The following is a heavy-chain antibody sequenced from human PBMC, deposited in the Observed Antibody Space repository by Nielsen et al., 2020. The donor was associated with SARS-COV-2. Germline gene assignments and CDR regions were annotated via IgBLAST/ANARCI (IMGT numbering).Heavy chain of an antibody. CDR3: ARDLRSSGWYGGYYYYGMDV. CDR1: GNIFSSFP. D-gene: IGHD6-19*01. J-gene: IGHJ6*02. V-gene: IGHV1-3*01. CDR2: IDADTGNT. Sequence: ASVKVSCKASGNIFSSFPIHWVRQAPGQRLEWMGWIDADTGNTKYSETLQDRVTMTRDTSASTFYMDLSSLRSEDTAVYYCARDLRSSGWYGGYYYYGMDVWGQGTTVTVSS.